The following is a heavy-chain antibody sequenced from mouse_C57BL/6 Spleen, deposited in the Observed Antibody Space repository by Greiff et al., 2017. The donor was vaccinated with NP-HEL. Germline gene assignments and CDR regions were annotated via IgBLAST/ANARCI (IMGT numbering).Heavy chain of an antibody. CDR1: GYAFSSSW. CDR3: ARYDYGSPWYFDV. CDR2: IYPGDGDT. Sequence: QVQLQQSGPELVKPGASVKISCKASGYAFSSSWMNWVKQRPGKGLEWIGRIYPGDGDTNYNGKFKGKATLTADKSSSTAYMQLSSLTSEDSAVYFCARYDYGSPWYFDVWGTGTTVTVSS. D-gene: IGHD1-1*01. J-gene: IGHJ1*03. V-gene: IGHV1-82*01.